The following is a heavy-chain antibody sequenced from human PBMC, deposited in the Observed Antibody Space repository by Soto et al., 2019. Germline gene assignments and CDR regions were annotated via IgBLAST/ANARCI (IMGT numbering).Heavy chain of an antibody. CDR1: GGTFSSYA. J-gene: IGHJ4*02. Sequence: KVSCKASGGTFSSYAISWVRQAPGQGLEWMGGIIPIFGTANYAQKFQGRVTITADKSTSTAYMELSSLRSEDTAVYYCARDRVGASLFDYWGQGTLVTVSS. D-gene: IGHD1-26*01. V-gene: IGHV1-69*06. CDR2: IIPIFGTA. CDR3: ARDRVGASLFDY.